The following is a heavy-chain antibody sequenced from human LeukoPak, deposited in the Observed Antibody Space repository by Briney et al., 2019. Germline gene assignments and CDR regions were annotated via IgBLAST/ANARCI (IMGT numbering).Heavy chain of an antibody. CDR3: APSILGVAPPGGGANY. CDR2: IPHDGSTK. Sequence: GGSLRLSCETSGFTFSRFGMHWVRQAPGKGLEWVTFIPHDGSTKDYADSVRGRFTISRDNSKNTLYLQMNSLRDEDTAVYYCAPSILGVAPPGGGANYWGQGTLVTVSS. J-gene: IGHJ4*02. CDR1: GFTFSRFG. D-gene: IGHD3-3*01. V-gene: IGHV3-30*02.